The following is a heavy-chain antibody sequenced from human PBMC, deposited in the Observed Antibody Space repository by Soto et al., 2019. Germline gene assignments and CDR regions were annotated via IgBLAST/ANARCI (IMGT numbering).Heavy chain of an antibody. CDR1: GFTFSSYG. V-gene: IGHV3-30*18. CDR2: ISYDGSNK. CDR3: AKDAPRFLEWLSPIPDY. Sequence: QVQLVASGGGVVQPGRSLRLSCAASGFTFSSYGMHWVRQAPGKGLEWVAVISYDGSNKYYADSVKGRFTISRDNSKNTLYLQMNSLRAEDTAVYYCAKDAPRFLEWLSPIPDYWGQGTLVTVSS. D-gene: IGHD3-3*01. J-gene: IGHJ4*02.